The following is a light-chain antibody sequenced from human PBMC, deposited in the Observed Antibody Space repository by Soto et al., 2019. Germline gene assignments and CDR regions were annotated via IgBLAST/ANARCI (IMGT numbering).Light chain of an antibody. CDR2: DVT. V-gene: IGLV2-14*01. CDR3: SSYRSGTVV. CDR1: SSDVGDSNY. Sequence: QSVLTQPASVSGSPGQSITISCTGTSSDVGDSNYVSWYQQHPGIAPKLMIYDVTNRPSGVSHRSSGSRSGNTASLTISGLQAEDEADYYCSSYRSGTVVFGGGTKLTVL. J-gene: IGLJ2*01.